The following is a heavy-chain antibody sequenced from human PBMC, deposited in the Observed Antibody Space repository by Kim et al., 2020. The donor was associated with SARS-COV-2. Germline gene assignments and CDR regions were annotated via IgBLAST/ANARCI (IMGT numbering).Heavy chain of an antibody. CDR2: IYYSGST. V-gene: IGHV4-61*01. CDR3: ARVRGYCSSTSCNEFDY. J-gene: IGHJ4*02. D-gene: IGHD2-2*03. Sequence: SETLSLTCTVSGGSVSSGSYYWSWIRQPPGKGLEWIGYIYYSGSTNYNPSLKSRVTISVDTSKNQFSLKLSSVTAADTAVYYCARVRGYCSSTSCNEFDYWGQGTLVTVSS. CDR1: GGSVSSGSYY.